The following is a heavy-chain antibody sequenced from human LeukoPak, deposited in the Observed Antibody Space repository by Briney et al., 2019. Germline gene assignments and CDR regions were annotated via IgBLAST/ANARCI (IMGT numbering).Heavy chain of an antibody. J-gene: IGHJ6*03. CDR1: GASFSTNY. CDR3: ARLYQQSKWKYYYYYMDV. V-gene: IGHV4-59*01. D-gene: IGHD1-1*01. CDR2: AFDSGST. Sequence: SENLSLTCSVSGASFSTNYWSWIRQPPGRGLEWIGYAFDSGSTNYNPSLRSRVTISVDTSTTQFSLRLSSVTAADTAVYYCARLYQQSKWKYYYYYMDVWGKGTAVTVSS.